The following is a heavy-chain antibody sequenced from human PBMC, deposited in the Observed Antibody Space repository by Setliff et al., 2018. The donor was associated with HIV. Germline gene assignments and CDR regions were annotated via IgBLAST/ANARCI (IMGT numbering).Heavy chain of an antibody. CDR3: ARDIWAYGLMGS. J-gene: IGHJ5*02. V-gene: IGHV4-4*02. CDR2: INHSGST. CDR1: GFTFSNAW. Sequence: GSLRLSCAASGFTFSNAWMSWIRQPPGKGLEWIGEINHSGSTNYNPSLKSRVTLSLDNSKNQFSLKLTSVTAADTAVYYCARDIWAYGLMGSWGQGTLVTVSS. D-gene: IGHD4-17*01.